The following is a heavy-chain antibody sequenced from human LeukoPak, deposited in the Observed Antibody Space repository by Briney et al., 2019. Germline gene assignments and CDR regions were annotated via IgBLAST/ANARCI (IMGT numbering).Heavy chain of an antibody. CDR1: GLTFSSYE. J-gene: IGHJ4*02. CDR2: ISSSGSTI. V-gene: IGHV3-48*03. Sequence: PGGSLRLSCAASGLTFSSYEMNWVRQAPGKGLEWVSYISSSGSTIYYADSAKGRFTISRDNAKNSLYLQMNSLRAEDTAVYYCARERGYSGYDYFIDSPSDYWGQGTLVTVSS. D-gene: IGHD5-12*01. CDR3: ARERGYSGYDYFIDSPSDY.